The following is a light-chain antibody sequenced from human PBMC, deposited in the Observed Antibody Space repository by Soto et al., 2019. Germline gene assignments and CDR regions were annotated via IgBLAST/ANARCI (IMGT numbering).Light chain of an antibody. CDR2: DVR. V-gene: IGLV2-14*01. J-gene: IGLJ1*01. Sequence: QSALTQPASVSGSPGQSITISCTGTTSDIGGYNFVSWYQQHPGKAPKLLIYDVRNRPSGVSNRFSGSKSGNTASLTISGIQAEDEADYYSNSYRTINTYVFGSGTKVTVL. CDR3: NSYRTINTYV. CDR1: TSDIGGYNF.